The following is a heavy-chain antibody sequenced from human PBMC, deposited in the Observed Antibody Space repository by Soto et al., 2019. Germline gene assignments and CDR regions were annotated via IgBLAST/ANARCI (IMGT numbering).Heavy chain of an antibody. CDR3: AKDYGGSRYYGMDV. CDR2: ISYDGSNK. D-gene: IGHD4-17*01. CDR1: GFTFSSYA. Sequence: PGGSLRLSCAASGFTFSSYAMHWVRQAPGKGLEWVAVISYDGSNKYYADSVKGRFTISRDNSKNTLYLQMNSLRAEDTAVYYCAKDYGGSRYYGMDVWGQGTTVTVSS. V-gene: IGHV3-30-3*01. J-gene: IGHJ6*02.